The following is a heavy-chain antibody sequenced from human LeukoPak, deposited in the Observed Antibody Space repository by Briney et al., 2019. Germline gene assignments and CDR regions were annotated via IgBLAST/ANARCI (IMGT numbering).Heavy chain of an antibody. CDR3: ARETGRDGDNAAFDI. J-gene: IGHJ3*02. V-gene: IGHV1-18*04. Sequence: GASVKVSCKASGYTFTGYYMHWVRQAPGQGLEWMGWISAYNGNTNYAQNLQGRGTMTTDTSTSTAYMELTSLRSDDTAVYYCARETGRDGDNAAFDIWGQGTMVPVSS. D-gene: IGHD5-24*01. CDR1: GYTFTGYY. CDR2: ISAYNGNT.